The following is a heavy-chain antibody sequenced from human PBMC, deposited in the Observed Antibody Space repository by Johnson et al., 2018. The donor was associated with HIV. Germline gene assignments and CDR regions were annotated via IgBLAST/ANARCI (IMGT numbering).Heavy chain of an antibody. CDR2: IKQDGSEK. J-gene: IGHJ3*02. CDR1: GFTFSSYW. V-gene: IGHV3-7*05. D-gene: IGHD6-13*01. CDR3: AGGGGVFDAFDI. Sequence: VQLVESGGGLVQPGGSLRLSCAASGFTFSSYWMSWVRQAPGKGLEWVANIKQDGSEKYYVDSVKGRFTISRDNAKNSRYLQMNSLRAEDTALYYCAGGGGVFDAFDIWGQGAMVTVSS.